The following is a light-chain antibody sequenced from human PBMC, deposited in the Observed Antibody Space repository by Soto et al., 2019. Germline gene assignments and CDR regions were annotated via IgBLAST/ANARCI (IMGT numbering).Light chain of an antibody. J-gene: IGLJ1*01. CDR3: KSYAGSNTDV. Sequence: QSALTQPPSASGSPGQSVTISCTGTKNDIGVYDFVSWYQHHPGKAPRLIIYEVVQRPSGVPDRFSGSKSGNTASLPVSGLQAADEADYCCKSYAGSNTDVFGSGTTVTVL. CDR1: KNDIGVYDF. CDR2: EVV. V-gene: IGLV2-8*01.